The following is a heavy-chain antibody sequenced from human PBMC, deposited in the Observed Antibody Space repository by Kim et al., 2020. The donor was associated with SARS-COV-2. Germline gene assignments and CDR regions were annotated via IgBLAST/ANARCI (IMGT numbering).Heavy chain of an antibody. CDR2: IWFDGSNQ. D-gene: IGHD6-19*01. CDR1: GFTFSDYG. Sequence: GGSLRLSCAASGFTFSDYGMHWVRQAPGKGLEWVGFIWFDGSNQYYADSLKGRFTISRDNSKNTMYLQMNSLRAEDTAIYYCARDRAVGNNRFVDPWGQG. J-gene: IGHJ5*02. V-gene: IGHV3-33*01. CDR3: ARDRAVGNNRFVDP.